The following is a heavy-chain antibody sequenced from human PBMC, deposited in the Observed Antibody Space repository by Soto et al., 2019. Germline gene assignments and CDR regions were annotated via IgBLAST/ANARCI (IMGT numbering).Heavy chain of an antibody. J-gene: IGHJ4*02. CDR2: INHSGST. CDR3: ARDKITGLFDY. V-gene: IGHV4-34*01. CDR1: GGTFSGYY. D-gene: IGHD2-8*02. Sequence: SETLSLTCAVSGGTFSGYYWTWIRQPPGKGLEWIGEINHSGSTNYNPSLKSRVTISVDTTKNKFSLKLTSVTAADTAVYYCARDKITGLFDYWGQGTLVT.